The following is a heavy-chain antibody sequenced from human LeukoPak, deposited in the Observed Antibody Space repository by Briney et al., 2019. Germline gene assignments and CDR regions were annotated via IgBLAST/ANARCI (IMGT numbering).Heavy chain of an antibody. CDR2: IKSKNDGGTT. CDR3: TTGYERGGLGPGDGHNFAF. D-gene: IGHD5-24*01. CDR1: GFTFNTAW. Sequence: GGSLRLSCAASGFTFNTAWMTWVRQAPGKGLEWVGRIKSKNDGGTTDFPAPLKGRFSISRDDSRNTLYLQMNSLKTEDTAVYYCTTGYERGGLGPGDGHNFAFWGQGTLVTVSS. V-gene: IGHV3-15*01. J-gene: IGHJ4*02.